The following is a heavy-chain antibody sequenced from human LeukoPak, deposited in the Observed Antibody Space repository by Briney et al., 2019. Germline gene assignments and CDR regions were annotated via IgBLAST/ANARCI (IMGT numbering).Heavy chain of an antibody. Sequence: PSETLSLTCTVSGGSISSSSYYWGWIRQPPGKGLEWIGSIYYSGSTYYNPSLKSRVTISVDTSKNQFSLKLSSVTAADTAVYYCARSLVGATWGYFDYWGQGTLVTVSS. CDR3: ARSLVGATWGYFDY. CDR2: IYYSGST. V-gene: IGHV4-39*07. J-gene: IGHJ4*02. CDR1: GGSISSSSYY. D-gene: IGHD1-26*01.